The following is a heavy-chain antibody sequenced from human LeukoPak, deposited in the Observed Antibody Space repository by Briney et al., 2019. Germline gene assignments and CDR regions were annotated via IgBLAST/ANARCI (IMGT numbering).Heavy chain of an antibody. D-gene: IGHD1-26*01. V-gene: IGHV1-8*01. Sequence: ASVKVSCKASGYTFTNYDINWVRQATGQGLEWMGWMNPNSGNTGYAQKFQGGVTMTRNTSISTAYVELSSLRSEDTALYYCARDIAGATKGGWFDTWGQGTPVTVSS. CDR1: GYTFTNYD. CDR2: MNPNSGNT. J-gene: IGHJ5*02. CDR3: ARDIAGATKGGWFDT.